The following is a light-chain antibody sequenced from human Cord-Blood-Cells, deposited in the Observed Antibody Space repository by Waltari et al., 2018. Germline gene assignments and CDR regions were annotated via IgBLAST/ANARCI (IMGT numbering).Light chain of an antibody. CDR1: PSVSSSY. CDR3: QQYGSSPCT. J-gene: IGKJ1*01. V-gene: IGKV3-20*01. CDR2: GAS. Sequence: IVLKKSPGPPSLSPGERANLPCRASPSVSSSYLAWYQQKPGQAPRLLIYGASSRATGIPDRFSGSGSGTDFTLTISSLEPEDFAVYYCQQYGSSPCTFGQGTKVEIK.